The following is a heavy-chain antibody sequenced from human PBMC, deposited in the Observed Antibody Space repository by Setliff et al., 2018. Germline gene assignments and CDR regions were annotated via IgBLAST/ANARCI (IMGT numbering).Heavy chain of an antibody. CDR1: GFTFSNYG. CDR2: ISSGSLII. CDR3: ARDEVTTWAADYLDV. V-gene: IGHV3-48*04. D-gene: IGHD2-21*02. Sequence: PGGSLRLSCAASGFTFSNYGMTWVRQAPGKGLEWISYISSGSLIIYYADSVKGRFTISRDNAKNSLYMQMNSLRGEDTAVYYCARDEVTTWAADYLDVWGKGTMVTVSS. J-gene: IGHJ6*03.